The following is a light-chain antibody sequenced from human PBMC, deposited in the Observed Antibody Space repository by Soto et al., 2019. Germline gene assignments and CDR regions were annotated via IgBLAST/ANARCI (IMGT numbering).Light chain of an antibody. CDR1: QNIYSN. V-gene: IGKV3-15*01. Sequence: IVMTQSPATLSVSPGERATLSCRASQNIYSNVAWYQQRPGQAPRLLIYRASTRAPGIPARFSGSGSGTEFTLTVSGLQSEDFAVYYCQQYSIWRTFGQGTKVDIK. J-gene: IGKJ1*01. CDR2: RAS. CDR3: QQYSIWRT.